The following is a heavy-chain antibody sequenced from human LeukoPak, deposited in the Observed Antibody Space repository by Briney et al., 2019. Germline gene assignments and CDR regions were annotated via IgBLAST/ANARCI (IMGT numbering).Heavy chain of an antibody. CDR2: ISSSSDSI. J-gene: IGHJ4*02. CDR1: GFTFSTYG. V-gene: IGHV3-48*04. D-gene: IGHD2-2*02. CDR3: ARSYTYCSSTSCYIGPFDY. Sequence: GGSLRLSCAASGFTFSTYGMTWVRQAPGKGLEWISYISSSSDSIKYADSVKGRFTSSRDNAKNSLYLQMNSLRAEDTAVYYCARSYTYCSSTSCYIGPFDYWGQGTLVTVSS.